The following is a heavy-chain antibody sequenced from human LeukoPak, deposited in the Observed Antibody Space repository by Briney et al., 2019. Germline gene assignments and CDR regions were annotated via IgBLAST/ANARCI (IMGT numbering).Heavy chain of an antibody. D-gene: IGHD2-15*01. J-gene: IGHJ4*02. Sequence: PGGSLRLSCAASGFTFSNAWMNWVRQAPGKGLEWVSSISSSSSYIYYADSVKGRFTISRDNAKNSLYLQMNSLRAEDTAVYYCARGICSGGSCYSGQYYFDYWGQGTLVTVSS. CDR1: GFTFSNAW. V-gene: IGHV3-21*01. CDR2: ISSSSSYI. CDR3: ARGICSGGSCYSGQYYFDY.